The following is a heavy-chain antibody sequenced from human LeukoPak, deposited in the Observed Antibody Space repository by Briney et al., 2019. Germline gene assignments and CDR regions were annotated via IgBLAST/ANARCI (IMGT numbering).Heavy chain of an antibody. D-gene: IGHD6-19*01. CDR3: AKDTGYSSGFDY. J-gene: IGHJ4*02. CDR2: ISWNSGSI. CDR1: RFTFDDYA. V-gene: IGHV3-9*01. Sequence: PGRSLRLSCAASRFTFDDYAMHWVRQAPGKGLEWVSGISWNSGSIGYADSVKGRFTISRDNAKNSLYLQMNSLRAEDTALYYCAKDTGYSSGFDYWGQGTLVTVSS.